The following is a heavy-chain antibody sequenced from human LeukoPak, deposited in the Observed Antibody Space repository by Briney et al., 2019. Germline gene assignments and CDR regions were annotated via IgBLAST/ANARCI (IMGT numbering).Heavy chain of an antibody. CDR2: INPNSGGT. V-gene: IGHV1-2*02. D-gene: IGHD3-22*01. CDR3: ARVHAYYYDSSGYYDY. J-gene: IGHJ4*02. Sequence: GASVKVSCKASGYTFTGYYMHWVRQAPGQGLEWMGWINPNSGGTNYAQKFQGRVTMTRDTSISTAYMELSRLRSDDTAVYYCARVHAYYYDSSGYYDYWGQGTLVTVSS. CDR1: GYTFTGYY.